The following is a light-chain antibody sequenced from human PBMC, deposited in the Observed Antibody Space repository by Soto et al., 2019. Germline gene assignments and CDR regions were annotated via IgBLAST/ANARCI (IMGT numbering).Light chain of an antibody. V-gene: IGKV3D-20*02. CDR1: ERVYSAY. CDR2: GTS. J-gene: IGKJ5*01. Sequence: EVVLTQSPGTLSLSRGERATLSCRASERVYSAYLGWYQQKPGQAPRLLIYGTSSRATGIPVRFSGSGSGTDFTLTISSLEPEDFAVYYCQQRSNWPITFGQGTRLEIK. CDR3: QQRSNWPIT.